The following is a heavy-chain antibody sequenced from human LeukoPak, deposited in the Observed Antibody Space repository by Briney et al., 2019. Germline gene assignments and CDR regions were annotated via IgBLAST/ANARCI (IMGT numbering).Heavy chain of an antibody. J-gene: IGHJ3*02. CDR1: AGSITNYY. CDR3: ARVRRHSSRPDAFDI. D-gene: IGHD6-19*01. CDR2: IDYSGST. V-gene: IGHV4-59*01. Sequence: SETLSLTCTVSAGSITNYYWSWIRQPPGKGLEWIGYIDYSGSTNYNPSLKSRVTISIDTSKNQFSLKLSSVTAADTAVYYCARVRRHSSRPDAFDIWGQGTMVTVSS.